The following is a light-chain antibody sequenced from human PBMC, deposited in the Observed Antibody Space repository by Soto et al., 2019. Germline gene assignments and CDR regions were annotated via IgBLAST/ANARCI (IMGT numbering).Light chain of an antibody. J-gene: IGKJ1*01. CDR3: QQYNNWPT. Sequence: EIVMTQSPATLSVSPGERATLSCRASQSVSSNLAWYQQKPGQAPRLLIYGASTRATGVPARFSGSGAGTEFTITISRLQSEDFAVYFCQQYNNWPTFGQGTKVEI. CDR2: GAS. V-gene: IGKV3-15*01. CDR1: QSVSSN.